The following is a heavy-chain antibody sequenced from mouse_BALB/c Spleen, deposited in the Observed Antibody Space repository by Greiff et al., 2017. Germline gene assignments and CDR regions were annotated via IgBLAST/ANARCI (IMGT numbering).Heavy chain of an antibody. Sequence: DVKLQESGPGLVKPSQSLSLTCTVTGYSITSDYAWNWIRQFPGNKLEWMGYISYSGSTSYNPSLKSRISITRDTSKNQFFLQLNSVTTEDTATYYCARGTTVDYWGQGTTLTVSS. CDR3: ARGTTVDY. D-gene: IGHD1-1*01. CDR1: GYSITSDYA. J-gene: IGHJ2*01. CDR2: ISYSGST. V-gene: IGHV3-2*02.